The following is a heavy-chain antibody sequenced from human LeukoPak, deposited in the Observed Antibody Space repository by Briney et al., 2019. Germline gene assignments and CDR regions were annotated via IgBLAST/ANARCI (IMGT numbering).Heavy chain of an antibody. V-gene: IGHV1-46*01. Sequence: ASVKIFCKASGYRFTSYYVKWVRQSPGQGLEWMGIINPNGGGTTYTGKFQGRVTMTRDTSTSTVYMELSSLRPDDTAVYYCAKEPIPSNWPHGHFFDPWGQGTLVTVSS. CDR3: AKEPIPSNWPHGHFFDP. D-gene: IGHD4-11*01. CDR2: INPNGGGT. CDR1: GYRFTSYY. J-gene: IGHJ5*02.